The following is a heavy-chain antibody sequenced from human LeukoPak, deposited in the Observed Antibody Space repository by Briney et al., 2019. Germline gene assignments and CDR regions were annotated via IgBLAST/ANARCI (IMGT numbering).Heavy chain of an antibody. J-gene: IGHJ6*03. CDR1: GGTFRSYA. CDR2: IIPIFGTA. V-gene: IGHV1-69*05. CDR3: ARVALARDFWSGYYMDV. Sequence: SVTVSCTASGGTFRSYAISWVRQAPGQGLEWMGGIIPIFGTANYAQKFQGRVTITTDESTSTAYMELSSLRSEDTAVYYCARVALARDFWSGYYMDVWGKGTTVTVSS. D-gene: IGHD3-3*01.